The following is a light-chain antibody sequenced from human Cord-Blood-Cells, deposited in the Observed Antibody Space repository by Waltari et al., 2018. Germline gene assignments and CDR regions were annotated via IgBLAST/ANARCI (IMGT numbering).Light chain of an antibody. V-gene: IGLV2-14*01. Sequence: QSALTQPASVSGSPGQSITISCTGTSSDVGCYNYVSWYQQHPGKAPKLMIYDVSNRPSGVSNRCSGSKSGNTASLTISGLQAEDEADYYCSSYTSSSTPYVFGTGTKVTVL. J-gene: IGLJ1*01. CDR2: DVS. CDR3: SSYTSSSTPYV. CDR1: SSDVGCYNY.